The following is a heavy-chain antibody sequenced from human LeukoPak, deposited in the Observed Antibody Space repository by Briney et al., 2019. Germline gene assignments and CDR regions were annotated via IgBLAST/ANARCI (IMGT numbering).Heavy chain of an antibody. CDR1: GYSISSGYY. CDR2: IYHSGST. D-gene: IGHD4-17*01. J-gene: IGHJ4*02. Sequence: SETLSLTCTVSGYSISSGYYWGWIRQPPGKGLEWIGSIYHSGSTYYNPSLKSRVTISVDTSKNQFSLKLSSVTAADTAVYYCAREADVSYGDYAPYYFDYWGQGTLVTVST. V-gene: IGHV4-38-2*02. CDR3: AREADVSYGDYAPYYFDY.